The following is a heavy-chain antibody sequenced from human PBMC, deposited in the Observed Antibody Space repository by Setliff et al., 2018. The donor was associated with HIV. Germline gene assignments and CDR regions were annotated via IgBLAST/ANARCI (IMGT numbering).Heavy chain of an antibody. J-gene: IGHJ4*02. V-gene: IGHV4-34*01. CDR2: INHSGST. D-gene: IGHD3-10*01. CDR3: ARRAGSDYFTRFDY. CDR1: GGSFSGYY. Sequence: SETLSLTCAVYGGSFSGYYWSWIRQPPGKGLEWIGEINHSGSTNYNPSLKSRVTILGDTSKNQFSLKLSSVTAADTAVYYCARRAGSDYFTRFDYWGQGTLVTVSS.